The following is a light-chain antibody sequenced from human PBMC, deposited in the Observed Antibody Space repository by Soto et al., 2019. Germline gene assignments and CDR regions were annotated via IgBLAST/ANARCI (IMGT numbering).Light chain of an antibody. J-gene: IGKJ3*01. CDR3: QQYDNWPPFT. V-gene: IGKV3-15*01. CDR2: GAY. CDR1: QSVGSH. Sequence: IVMKQSPATLSVSPGERATLSCRASQSVGSHLAWYQHRPGQAPRLLIYGAYYRATGIPARFSGSGSGTDFTLTISSLQSEDFAVYYCQQYDNWPPFTFGTGTRWIS.